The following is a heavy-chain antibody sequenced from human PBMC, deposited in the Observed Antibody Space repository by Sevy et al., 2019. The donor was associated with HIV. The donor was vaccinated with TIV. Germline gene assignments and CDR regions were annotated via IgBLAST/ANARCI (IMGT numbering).Heavy chain of an antibody. D-gene: IGHD1-7*01. CDR2: MNPNNGNT. V-gene: IGHV1-8*01. J-gene: IGHJ6*02. CDR3: ARDPSGNYLTPHYRDYYGLDV. Sequence: ASVKVSCKTSGYTFSSHDINWVRQAPGQGLEWMGWMNPNNGNTGYVQKFQDRVTMTRDSSIATGYMELRGLTSDDTAVYYCARDPSGNYLTPHYRDYYGLDVWGQGTAVTVSS. CDR1: GYTFSSHD.